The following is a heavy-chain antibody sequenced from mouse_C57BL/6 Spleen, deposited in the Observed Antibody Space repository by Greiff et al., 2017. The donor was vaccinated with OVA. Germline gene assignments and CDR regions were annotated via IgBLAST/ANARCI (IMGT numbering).Heavy chain of an antibody. CDR2: IDPSDSYT. D-gene: IGHD2-5*01. CDR1: GYTFTSYW. V-gene: IGHV1-69*01. CDR3: ARGHYSNYDYAMDY. J-gene: IGHJ4*01. Sequence: QVQLKQPGAELVMPGASVKLSCKASGYTFTSYWMHWVKQRPGQGLEWIGEIDPSDSYTNYNQKFKGKSTLTVDKSSSTAYMQLSSLTSEDSAVYYCARGHYSNYDYAMDYWGQGTSVTVSS.